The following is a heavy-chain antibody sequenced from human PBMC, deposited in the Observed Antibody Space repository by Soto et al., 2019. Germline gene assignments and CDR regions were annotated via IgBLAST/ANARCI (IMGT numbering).Heavy chain of an antibody. D-gene: IGHD6-13*01. J-gene: IGHJ4*02. CDR3: ASGASRWYPYFFDS. V-gene: IGHV1-69*01. CDR1: EGTFNSYA. CDR2: IIPYYNTL. Sequence: QAQVVQSGAEVRKPGSSVKLSCKASEGTFNSYAIAWVRQAPGQGLEWVGGIIPYYNTLNYAQKFQDRVTITAGDSTNTVYMELSSLRSDDTAVYFCASGASRWYPYFFDSWAQGTLVTVSS.